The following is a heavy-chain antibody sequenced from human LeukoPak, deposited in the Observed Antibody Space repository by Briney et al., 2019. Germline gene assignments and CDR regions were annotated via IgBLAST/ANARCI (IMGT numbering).Heavy chain of an antibody. D-gene: IGHD6-13*01. J-gene: IGHJ3*02. V-gene: IGHV3-21*01. CDR3: ARDRMYSSSWRDAFDI. CDR1: GFTFNRYN. CDR2: ISTSSSYI. Sequence: GGSLRLSCAASGFTFNRYNMNWVRRAPGKGLEWVSSISTSSSYIYYADSVRGRFTISRDNAKNSLNLQMNSLRAEDTAVYYCARDRMYSSSWRDAFDIWGQGTMVTVSS.